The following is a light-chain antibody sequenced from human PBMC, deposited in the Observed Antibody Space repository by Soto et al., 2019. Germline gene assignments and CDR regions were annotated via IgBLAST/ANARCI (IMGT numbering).Light chain of an antibody. CDR2: NSN. CDR1: RSNIGNNA. V-gene: IGLV1-44*01. J-gene: IGLJ3*02. Sequence: QSVLTQTPSASGTPGQTVTISCSGSRSNIGNNAVSWYQQFPGTAPKLLIYNSNQRPAGVPDRFSGSKSGTSASLAISGLQSEDEAAYYCATWDDSLNARGVFGGGTKRTVL. CDR3: ATWDDSLNARGV.